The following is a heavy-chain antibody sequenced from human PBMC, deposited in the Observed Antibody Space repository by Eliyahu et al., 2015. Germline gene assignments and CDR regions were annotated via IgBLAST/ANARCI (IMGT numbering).Heavy chain of an antibody. J-gene: IGHJ6*04. D-gene: IGHD3-10*01. CDR2: INHSGST. CDR1: GGSFSGYY. CDR3: ARVKRYYGSGPYYYYGMDV. Sequence: QVQLQQWGAGLLKPSETLSLTXAVYGGSFSGYYWSWIRQPPGKGLEWIGEINHSGSTNYNPSLKSRVTISVDTSKNQFSLKLSSVTAADTAVYYCARVKRYYGSGPYYYYGMDVWGKGTTVTVSS. V-gene: IGHV4-34*01.